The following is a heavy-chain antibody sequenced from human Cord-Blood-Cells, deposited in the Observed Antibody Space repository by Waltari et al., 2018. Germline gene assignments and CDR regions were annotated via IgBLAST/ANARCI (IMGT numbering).Heavy chain of an antibody. Sequence: QVQLVQSGAEVKKPGSSVKVSCKASGGTFSSYAISWVRQAPGPGLEWMGGIIPIFGTANYAQKFQGRVTITADESTSTAYMELSSLRSEDTAVYYCARQGLYCSSTSCIYYYMDVWGKGTTVTVSS. CDR1: GGTFSSYA. J-gene: IGHJ6*03. V-gene: IGHV1-69*01. D-gene: IGHD2-2*01. CDR3: ARQGLYCSSTSCIYYYMDV. CDR2: IIPIFGTA.